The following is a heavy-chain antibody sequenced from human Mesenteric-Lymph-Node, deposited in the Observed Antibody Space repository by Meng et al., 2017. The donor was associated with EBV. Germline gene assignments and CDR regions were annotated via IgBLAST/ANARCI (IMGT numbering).Heavy chain of an antibody. J-gene: IGHJ5*02. V-gene: IGHV3-11*01. CDR3: ARGYSSGWFDP. D-gene: IGHD6-19*01. CDR1: GFTFSDYY. CDR2: VSSSGSTQ. Sequence: LGSGGDLVKTGGAVCPSCAASGFTFSDYYMSWIRQAPGKGLEWLSYVSSSGSTQIYADSVRGRFTISRDNAKNSLYLQMNSLRAEDTATYYCARGYSSGWFDPWGQGTLVTVSS.